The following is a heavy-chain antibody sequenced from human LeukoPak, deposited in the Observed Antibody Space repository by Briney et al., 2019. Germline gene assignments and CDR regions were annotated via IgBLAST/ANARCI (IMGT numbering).Heavy chain of an antibody. CDR3: ARTSSSWYHYFDY. J-gene: IGHJ4*02. D-gene: IGHD6-13*01. Sequence: GGSLRLSCAASGFTFSSYAMSWVRQAPGKGLEWVSAISGSGGSTYYADSVKGRFTISRDNAKNTLYLQMNSLRAEDTAVYYCARTSSSWYHYFDYWGQGTLVTVSS. CDR2: ISGSGGST. V-gene: IGHV3-23*01. CDR1: GFTFSSYA.